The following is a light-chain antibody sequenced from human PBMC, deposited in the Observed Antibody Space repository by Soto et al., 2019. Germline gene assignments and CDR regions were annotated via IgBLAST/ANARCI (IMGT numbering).Light chain of an antibody. CDR3: QQYNSYSGT. CDR1: QSISSW. J-gene: IGKJ1*01. Sequence: IQMTQSPSTLSASVGDRVAITCRASQSISSWLAWYQQKPGKAPKLLIYDASSLESGVPSRFSGSGSGTEFTLTISSLQPDDFATYYCQQYNSYSGTFGQGAK. V-gene: IGKV1-5*01. CDR2: DAS.